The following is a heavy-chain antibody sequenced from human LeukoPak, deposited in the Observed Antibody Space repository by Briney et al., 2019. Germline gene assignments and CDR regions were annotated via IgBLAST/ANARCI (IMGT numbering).Heavy chain of an antibody. Sequence: GASVKVSCKASGGTFSSYAMSWVRQAPGQGLEWMGRIIPILGIANYAQKFQGRVTITADKSTSTAYMELSSLRSEDTAVYYCARAPSDCPDYWGQGTLVTVSS. D-gene: IGHD2-21*02. CDR2: IIPILGIA. V-gene: IGHV1-69*04. CDR1: GGTFSSYA. J-gene: IGHJ4*02. CDR3: ARAPSDCPDY.